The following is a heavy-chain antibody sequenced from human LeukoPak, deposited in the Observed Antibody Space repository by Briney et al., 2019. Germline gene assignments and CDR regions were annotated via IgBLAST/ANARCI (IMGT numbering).Heavy chain of an antibody. Sequence: GRSLRLSCAASGFTFSSYAMHWVRQSLGKGLEWVAVMSYDGFNKYYADSVKGRFIISRDNSKNTLYLQMNSLRAEDTAVYYCAKTKGYSYGYYFDYWGQGTLVTVSS. J-gene: IGHJ4*02. CDR3: AKTKGYSYGYYFDY. CDR2: MSYDGFNK. D-gene: IGHD5-18*01. CDR1: GFTFSSYA. V-gene: IGHV3-30*18.